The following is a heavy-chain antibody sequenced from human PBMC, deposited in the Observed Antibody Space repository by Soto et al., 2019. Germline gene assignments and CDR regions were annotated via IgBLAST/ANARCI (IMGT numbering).Heavy chain of an antibody. J-gene: IGHJ4*02. CDR2: ISYDGSNK. D-gene: IGHD3-10*01. CDR1: GFTFSSYA. V-gene: IGHV3-30-3*01. CDR3: ARDTSEWFGELFN. Sequence: GGSLRLSCAASGFTFSSYAMHWVRQAPGKGLEWVAVISYDGSNKYYADSVKGRFTISRDNSKNTLYLQMNSLRAEDTAVYYCARDTSEWFGELFNWGQGTLVTVSS.